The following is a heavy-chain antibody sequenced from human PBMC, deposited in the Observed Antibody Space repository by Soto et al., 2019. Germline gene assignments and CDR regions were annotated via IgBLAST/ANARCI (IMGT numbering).Heavy chain of an antibody. CDR1: GFSLSTSGVG. V-gene: IGHV2-5*02. J-gene: IGHJ4*02. CDR3: APRLWGKRAFDY. D-gene: IGHD3-16*01. CDR2: IYWDDDK. Sequence: QITLKESGPTLVKPTQTLTLTCTFSGFSLSTSGVGVGWIRQPPGKALEWLALIYWDDDKRYSPSLKSRLTITKDTSKNQVVLTMTNMDPVDTATYYCAPRLWGKRAFDYWGQGTLVTVSS.